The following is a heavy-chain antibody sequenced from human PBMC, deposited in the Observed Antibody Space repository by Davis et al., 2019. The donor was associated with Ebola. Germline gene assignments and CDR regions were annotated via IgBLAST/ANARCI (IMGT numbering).Heavy chain of an antibody. CDR2: INAGNGNT. D-gene: IGHD6-6*01. V-gene: IGHV1-3*01. J-gene: IGHJ6*02. CDR3: ARTKIEYSSSWGLYYYGMDV. Sequence: ASVKVSCKASGYTFTSYAMHWVRQAPGQRLEWMGWINAGNGNTKYSQKFQGRVTITRDTSASTAYMELSSLRSEDTAVYYCARTKIEYSSSWGLYYYGMDVWGQGTTVTVSS. CDR1: GYTFTSYA.